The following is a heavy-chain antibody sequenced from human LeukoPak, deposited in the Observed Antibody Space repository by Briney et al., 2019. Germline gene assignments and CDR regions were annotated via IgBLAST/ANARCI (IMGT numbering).Heavy chain of an antibody. Sequence: SVKVSCKASGGTFSSYAISWVRQAPGQGLEWMEGIIPIFGTANYAQKFQGRVTITADESTSTAYMELSSLRSEDTAVYYCAREYSGSYRYYYYYYMDVWGKGTTVTVSS. V-gene: IGHV1-69*01. CDR2: IIPIFGTA. D-gene: IGHD1-26*01. CDR3: AREYSGSYRYYYYYYMDV. J-gene: IGHJ6*03. CDR1: GGTFSSYA.